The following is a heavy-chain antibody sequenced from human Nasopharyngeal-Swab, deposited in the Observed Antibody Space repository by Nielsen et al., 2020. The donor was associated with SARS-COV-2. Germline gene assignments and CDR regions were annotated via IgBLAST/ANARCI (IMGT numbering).Heavy chain of an antibody. CDR2: IYYSGSN. CDR3: ARPYYDSSGYDAWFDP. V-gene: IGHV4-39*01. J-gene: IGHJ5*02. Sequence: SETLSLTCTVSGGSISSSSYYWGWIRQPPGKGLEWIGSIYYSGSNYYNPSLKSRVTISVCKSKNHFSLKLSSVTAADTAVYYCARPYYDSSGYDAWFDPWGQGTLVTVSS. CDR1: GGSISSSSYY. D-gene: IGHD3-22*01.